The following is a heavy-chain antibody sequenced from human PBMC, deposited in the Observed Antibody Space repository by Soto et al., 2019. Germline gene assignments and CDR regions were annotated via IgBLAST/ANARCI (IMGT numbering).Heavy chain of an antibody. CDR1: DYTFTRYG. CDR3: ARDEYGGDSEYYAMDV. CDR2: INAYNGDT. Sequence: QVQLVQSGAEVKKPGASVKVSCKASDYTFTRYGISWVRQAPGQGLEWMGWINAYNGDTNYAQNLQGRVTMTTDTSTSTAYMELRSLRSDDTAVYYCARDEYGGDSEYYAMDVWGQGTTVTVYS. J-gene: IGHJ6*02. D-gene: IGHD2-21*02. V-gene: IGHV1-18*01.